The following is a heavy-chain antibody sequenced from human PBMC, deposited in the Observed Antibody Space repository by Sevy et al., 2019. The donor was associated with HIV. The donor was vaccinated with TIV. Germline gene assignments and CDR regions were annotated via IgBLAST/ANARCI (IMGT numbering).Heavy chain of an antibody. Sequence: GGSLRLSCTASGFTFGDYAMSWVRQAPGKGLEWVGFIRSKAYGGTTEYAASVKGRFTISRDDSKSIAYLQMNSLKTDATAVYYCTRVPSLEQQLLYYYYGMDVWGQGTTVTVSS. CDR2: IRSKAYGGTT. CDR3: TRVPSLEQQLLYYYYGMDV. J-gene: IGHJ6*02. D-gene: IGHD6-13*01. V-gene: IGHV3-49*04. CDR1: GFTFGDYA.